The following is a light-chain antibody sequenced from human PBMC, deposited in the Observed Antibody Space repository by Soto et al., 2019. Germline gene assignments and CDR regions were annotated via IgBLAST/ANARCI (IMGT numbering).Light chain of an antibody. CDR1: SSDVGGYNY. J-gene: IGLJ1*01. V-gene: IGLV2-14*01. Sequence: QSVLTQPASVSGSPGQSITISCTGTSSDVGGYNYVSWYQQHPGKAPKVMIYDVSNRPSGVSNRFSGSKSGNTASLTISGLQAEDEADYYCGSYTSTTYVFGTGTKLTVL. CDR3: GSYTSTTYV. CDR2: DVS.